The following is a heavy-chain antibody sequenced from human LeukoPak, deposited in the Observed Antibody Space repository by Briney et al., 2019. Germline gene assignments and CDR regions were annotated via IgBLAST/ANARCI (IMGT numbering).Heavy chain of an antibody. V-gene: IGHV3-21*01. CDR2: ISSSSSYI. CDR3: ARARGGGRDAFDI. CDR1: GFTFSSYS. D-gene: IGHD3-16*01. Sequence: GGSLRLSCAASGFTFSSYSMNWVRQAPGKGLEGVSSISSSSSYIYYADSVKGRFTISRDNAKNSLYLQMNSLRAEDTAVYYCARARGGGRDAFDIWGQGTMVTVSS. J-gene: IGHJ3*02.